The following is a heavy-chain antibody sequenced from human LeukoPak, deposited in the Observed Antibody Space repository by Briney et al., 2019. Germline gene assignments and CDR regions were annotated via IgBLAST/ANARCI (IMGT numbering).Heavy chain of an antibody. CDR1: GFTFSAYW. CDR3: ARDSDWLLFDY. Sequence: GGPLRLSCAASGFTFSAYWMHWVRQVPGKGLVWVSRIHREGTTTIYADSVKGRFTISRDNGKNTLYLHMNSLRADDTAVYYCARDSDWLLFDYWGQGILVTVSS. CDR2: IHREGTTT. D-gene: IGHD3-9*01. V-gene: IGHV3-74*01. J-gene: IGHJ4*02.